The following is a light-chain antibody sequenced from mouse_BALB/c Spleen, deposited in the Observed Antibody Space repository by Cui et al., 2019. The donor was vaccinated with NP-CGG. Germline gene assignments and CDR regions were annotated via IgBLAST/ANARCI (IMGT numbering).Light chain of an antibody. CDR3: ALWYSNHWV. V-gene: IGLV1*01. CDR1: TGAVTTSNF. CDR2: GTN. Sequence: AVVTQASPLTTSPGETVTLTCRSRTGAVTTSNFANWVQEKPDHLFTGLIGGTNNRPPGVPARFSGSLIGDKAALTITGAQTEDEAIYFCALWYSNHWVFGGGTKLTVL. J-gene: IGLJ1*01.